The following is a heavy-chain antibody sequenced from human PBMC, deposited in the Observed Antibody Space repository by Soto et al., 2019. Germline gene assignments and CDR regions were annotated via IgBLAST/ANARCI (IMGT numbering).Heavy chain of an antibody. D-gene: IGHD5-12*01. Sequence: GGSLRLSCAASGFTFSDHYMDWVRQAPGKGLEWVGRTRNKANSYTTEYAASVKGRFTISRDDSKNSLYLQMNSLKTEDTAVYYCASNSGYENYYYYYMDVWGKGTTVTVSS. CDR3: ASNSGYENYYYYYMDV. CDR1: GFTFSDHY. CDR2: TRNKANSYTT. J-gene: IGHJ6*03. V-gene: IGHV3-72*01.